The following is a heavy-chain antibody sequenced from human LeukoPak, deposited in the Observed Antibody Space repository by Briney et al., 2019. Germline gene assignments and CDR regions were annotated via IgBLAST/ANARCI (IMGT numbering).Heavy chain of an antibody. CDR2: IIPILGIA. D-gene: IGHD7-27*01. CDR3: ASWATPFDY. V-gene: IGHV1-69*04. J-gene: IGHJ4*02. Sequence: SVKVSCKAFGGTFSSYAISWVRQAPGQGLEWMGRIIPILGIANYAQKFQGRVTITADKSTSTAYMELSSLRSEDTAVYYCASWATPFDYWGQGTLVTVSS. CDR1: GGTFSSYA.